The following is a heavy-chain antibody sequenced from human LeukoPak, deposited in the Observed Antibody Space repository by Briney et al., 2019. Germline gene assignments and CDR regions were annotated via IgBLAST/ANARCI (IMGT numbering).Heavy chain of an antibody. Sequence: SVKVSCKASGGTFSSYAISWVRQVPGQGLEWMGGIIPIFGTANYAQKFQGRVTITADKSTSTAYMELSSLRSEDTAVYYCARGRGYGDADFDYWGQGTLVTVSS. D-gene: IGHD4-17*01. V-gene: IGHV1-69*06. CDR3: ARGRGYGDADFDY. CDR1: GGTFSSYA. J-gene: IGHJ4*02. CDR2: IIPIFGTA.